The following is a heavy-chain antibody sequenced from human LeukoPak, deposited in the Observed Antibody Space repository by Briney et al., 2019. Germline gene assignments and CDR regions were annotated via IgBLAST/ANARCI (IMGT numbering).Heavy chain of an antibody. CDR1: GGSISSYY. Sequence: SETLSLTCTVSGGSISSYYWSWIRQPPGKGLEWIGYIYYSGSTNYNPSLKSRVTISVDTSKNQFSLKLSSVTAADTAVYYCARIDGLPITMYYMDVWGKGTTVTVSS. CDR3: ARIDGLPITMYYMDV. CDR2: IYYSGST. V-gene: IGHV4-59*12. J-gene: IGHJ6*03. D-gene: IGHD3-10*02.